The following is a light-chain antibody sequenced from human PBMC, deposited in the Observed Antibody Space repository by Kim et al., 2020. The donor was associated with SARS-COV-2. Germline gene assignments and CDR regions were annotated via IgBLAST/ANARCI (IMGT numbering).Light chain of an antibody. CDR2: TSS. Sequence: EILLTQSPVTLSLSPGERATLSCRASQTIVNRYLAWYQQRRGQAPMLVIYTSSTSAAGLPDRFSGSGSGTYFPITISRLEPEDVAVYCYQQNSCSPRTFGQGTKVDIK. J-gene: IGKJ1*01. CDR3: QQNSCSPRT. CDR1: QTIVNRY. V-gene: IGKV3-20*01.